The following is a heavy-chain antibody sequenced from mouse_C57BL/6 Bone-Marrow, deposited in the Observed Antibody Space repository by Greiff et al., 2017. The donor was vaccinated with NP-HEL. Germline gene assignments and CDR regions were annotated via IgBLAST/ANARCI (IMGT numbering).Heavy chain of an antibody. CDR3: ASPNLYAVDY. V-gene: IGHV1-22*01. CDR2: INPNNGGT. CDR1: GYTFTDYN. J-gene: IGHJ4*01. Sequence: EVKLMESGPELVKPGASVKMSCKASGYTFTDYNMHWVKQSHGKSLEWIGYINPNNGGTSYNQKFKGKATLTVNKSSSTAYMELRSLTSEDSAVYYCASPNLYAVDYWGQGTSVTVSS.